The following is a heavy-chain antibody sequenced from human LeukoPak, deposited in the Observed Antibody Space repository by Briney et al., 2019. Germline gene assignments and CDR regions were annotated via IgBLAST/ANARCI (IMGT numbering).Heavy chain of an antibody. D-gene: IGHD2-2*01. V-gene: IGHV3-23*01. Sequence: GGSLRLSCAASGFTFSSYAMSWVRQAPGKGLEWVSAISGSGGSTYYADSVKGRFTISRDNSKNMLYLQMNSLRAEDTAVYYCAKGYCSSTSCSNLIDYWGQGTLVTVSS. CDR3: AKGYCSSTSCSNLIDY. CDR1: GFTFSSYA. CDR2: ISGSGGST. J-gene: IGHJ4*02.